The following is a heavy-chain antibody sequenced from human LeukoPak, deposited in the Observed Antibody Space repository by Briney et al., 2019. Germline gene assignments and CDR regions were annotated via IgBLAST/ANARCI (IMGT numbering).Heavy chain of an antibody. CDR1: GGSFSGYY. D-gene: IGHD2-2*01. V-gene: IGHV4-34*01. CDR3: ARVADEPAAFDY. Sequence: PSETLSLTCAVYGGSFSGYYWSWIRQPPGKGLEWIGEINHSGSTNYNPSLKSRVTMSVDTSKNQFSLKLSSVTAADTAVYYCARVADEPAAFDYWGQGTLVTVSS. J-gene: IGHJ4*02. CDR2: INHSGST.